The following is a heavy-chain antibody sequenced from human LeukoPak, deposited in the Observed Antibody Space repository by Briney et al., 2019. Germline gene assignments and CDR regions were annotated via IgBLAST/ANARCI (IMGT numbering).Heavy chain of an antibody. CDR2: ISYDGSNK. V-gene: IGHV3-30*04. D-gene: IGHD2-21*02. J-gene: IGHJ3*02. CDR1: GFTSSSYA. CDR3: ARGPTIVVVTGSDAFDI. Sequence: GGSLRLSCAASGFTSSSYAMHWVRQAPGKGLEWVAVISYDGSNKHYADSVKGRFTISRDNSKNTLYLQMNSLRAEDTAVYYCARGPTIVVVTGSDAFDIWGQGTMVTVSS.